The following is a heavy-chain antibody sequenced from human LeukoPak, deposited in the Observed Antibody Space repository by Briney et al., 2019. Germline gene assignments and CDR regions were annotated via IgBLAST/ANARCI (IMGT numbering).Heavy chain of an antibody. CDR3: ARDELWYSQH. CDR2: ITTSDGNT. V-gene: IGHV3-23*01. CDR1: GFTFSSYT. D-gene: IGHD3-16*01. Sequence: GGSLRLSCAASGFTFSSYTMSWVRQAPGKGLEWVSTITTSDGNTYYADSVKGRFTVSRDNSKNTLYLQMNSLRAEDTAVYYCARDELWYSQHWGQGTLVTVSS. J-gene: IGHJ1*01.